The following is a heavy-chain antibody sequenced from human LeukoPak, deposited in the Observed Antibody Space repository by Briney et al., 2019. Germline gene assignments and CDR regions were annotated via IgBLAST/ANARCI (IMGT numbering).Heavy chain of an antibody. Sequence: GGSLRLSCVASGFSFSSRWMSWVRQAPGKGLEWAASITRDGSGKYYSDSVKGRFSISRDNAKGSLFLQMNILRGEDTAVYYCATLLGDITVYDYWGQGTLVTVSS. CDR3: ATLLGDITVYDY. CDR2: ITRDGSGK. D-gene: IGHD3-10*01. V-gene: IGHV3-7*01. J-gene: IGHJ4*02. CDR1: GFSFSSRW.